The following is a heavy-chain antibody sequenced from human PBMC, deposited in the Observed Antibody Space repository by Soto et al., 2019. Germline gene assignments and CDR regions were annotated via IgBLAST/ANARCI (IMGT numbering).Heavy chain of an antibody. D-gene: IGHD3-16*01. CDR3: TRCGTTGELDD. J-gene: IGHJ4*01. Sequence: QVQLVESGGGVVQPGTSLRLSCVGAGFTFRSYVIHWVRQAPGKGLEWVALTSYDGSNNFYGDSVKGRFTISRHNSRNTVELQMDSLTFEEAALYYCTRCGTTGELDDWGHGTLVSVSS. CDR2: TSYDGSNN. CDR1: GFTFRSYV. V-gene: IGHV3-33*05.